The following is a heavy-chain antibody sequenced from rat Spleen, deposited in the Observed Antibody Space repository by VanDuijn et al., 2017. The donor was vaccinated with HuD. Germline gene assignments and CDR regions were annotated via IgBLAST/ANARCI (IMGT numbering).Heavy chain of an antibody. CDR3: ARHTYYGYNSYWYFDF. Sequence: EVQLVESDGGLVQPGRSLKLSCAASGFTFSDYYMAWVRQAPTKGLEWVATISYDGSSTYYRDSVKGRFTISRDNAKSTLYLQMDSLRSEDTATYYLARHTYYGYNSYWYFDFWGPGTMVTVSS. J-gene: IGHJ1*01. CDR1: GFTFSDYY. CDR2: ISYDGSST. D-gene: IGHD1-9*01. V-gene: IGHV5-29*01.